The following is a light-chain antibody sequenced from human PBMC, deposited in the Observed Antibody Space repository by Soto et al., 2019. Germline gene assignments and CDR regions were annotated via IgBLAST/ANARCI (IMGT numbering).Light chain of an antibody. V-gene: IGKV3-15*01. CDR1: QSVSSN. CDR3: QQFRT. Sequence: EIVMTQSPATLSVSPGERATLSCRASQSVSSNLAWYQQKPGQAPRLLIYGASTRATGIPARFSGSGSGTEFTLTIWRLEPEDFAVYYCQQFRTFGQGAKVDIK. J-gene: IGKJ1*01. CDR2: GAS.